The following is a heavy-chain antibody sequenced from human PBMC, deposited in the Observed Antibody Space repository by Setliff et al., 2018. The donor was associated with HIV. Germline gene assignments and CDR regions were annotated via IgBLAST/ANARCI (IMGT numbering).Heavy chain of an antibody. CDR3: ARDRGGDGYMDS. D-gene: IGHD2-21*01. J-gene: IGHJ4*02. CDR1: GGSISSNDYY. V-gene: IGHV4-39*07. Sequence: SETLSLTCTVSGGSISSNDYYWDWIRQPPGKGLEWIGSIHYSGITYCSPSLKSRVTISVDTSMNQFSLRLSSVTAADTALYYCARDRGGDGYMDSWGQGTLVTVSS. CDR2: IHYSGIT.